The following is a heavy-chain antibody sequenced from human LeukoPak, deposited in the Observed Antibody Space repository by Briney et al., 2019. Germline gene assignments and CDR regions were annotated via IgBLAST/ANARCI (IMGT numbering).Heavy chain of an antibody. CDR2: IYYSGST. CDR3: ARDRGSGWQGVFDI. CDR1: GGSISSYY. J-gene: IGHJ3*02. V-gene: IGHV4-59*01. D-gene: IGHD6-19*01. Sequence: PSETLSLTCTVSGGSISSYYWSWIRQPPGKGLEWVGYIYYSGSTNYNPSLKSRVTISVDTSKNHFSLKLTSVTAADTAVYYCARDRGSGWQGVFDIWGQGTMVTVSS.